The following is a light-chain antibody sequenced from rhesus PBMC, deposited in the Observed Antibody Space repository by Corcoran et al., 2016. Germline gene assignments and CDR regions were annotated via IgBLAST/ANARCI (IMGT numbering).Light chain of an antibody. J-gene: IGKJ4*01. CDR1: QGISSW. Sequence: DIQMTQSPSSLSASVGDRVTITCRASQGISSWFAWFQQKPGKAPKLLIYKASSLQSGVPSRFSGSGSGTDFTLTISSRQPEDFATYYCQQYNSAPLTFGGGTKVEIK. CDR2: KAS. CDR3: QQYNSAPLT. V-gene: IGKV1-21*01.